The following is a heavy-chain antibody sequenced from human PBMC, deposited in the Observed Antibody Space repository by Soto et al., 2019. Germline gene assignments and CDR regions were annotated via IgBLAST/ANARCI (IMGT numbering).Heavy chain of an antibody. Sequence: QVQLAESGGGVVQPGGSLRLSCAASGFTFRNYAMHWVRQAPGKGLECLAVIAYDGSNAFYRDSVKGRFNISRDNSKNTLYLHVNSLRSEDTGVYYCARGDREDILVVVGARPGEYGIDIWGQGTTVTVSS. CDR3: ARGDREDILVVVGARPGEYGIDI. J-gene: IGHJ6*02. CDR2: IAYDGSNA. CDR1: GFTFRNYA. V-gene: IGHV3-30-3*01. D-gene: IGHD2-15*01.